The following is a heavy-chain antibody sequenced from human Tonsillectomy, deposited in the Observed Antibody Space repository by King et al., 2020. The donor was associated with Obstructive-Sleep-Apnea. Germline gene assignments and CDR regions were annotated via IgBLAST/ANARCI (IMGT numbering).Heavy chain of an antibody. CDR3: AKDVTDYGDYGPLDFDY. J-gene: IGHJ4*02. D-gene: IGHD4-17*01. CDR2: ISYDGSKK. V-gene: IGHV3-30*18. Sequence: VQLVESGGGVVQPGRSLRLSCAAFGFTFSSYGMHWVRQAPGKGLEWVSIISYDGSKKYYADSVKGRFTISRDNSKNTLYLQLNSLRAEDTAMYYCAKDVTDYGDYGPLDFDYWGQGTLVTVSS. CDR1: GFTFSSYG.